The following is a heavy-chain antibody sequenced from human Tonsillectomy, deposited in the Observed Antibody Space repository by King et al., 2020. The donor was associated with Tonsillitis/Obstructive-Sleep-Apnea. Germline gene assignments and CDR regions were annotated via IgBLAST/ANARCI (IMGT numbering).Heavy chain of an antibody. V-gene: IGHV4-34*01. Sequence: VQLQQWGARLLKPSETLSLTCGVYGGSFSGYYWSWIRQPPEKGLEWIGDINHSGSTNYNPSLKSRVTISVDTSKNQFSLMLSSVTAADTAVYYCAGCPLCIITPGTGNSFASWGQGALVTVSS. D-gene: IGHD3-10*01. CDR3: AGCPLCIITPGTGNSFAS. CDR1: GGSFSGYY. J-gene: IGHJ4*02. CDR2: INHSGST.